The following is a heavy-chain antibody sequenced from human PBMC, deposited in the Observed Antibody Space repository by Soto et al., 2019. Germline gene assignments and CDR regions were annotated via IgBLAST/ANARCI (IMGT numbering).Heavy chain of an antibody. CDR3: ARGRCSGGSCYRKYNWFDP. CDR2: MNPNSGNT. D-gene: IGHD2-15*01. J-gene: IGHJ5*02. CDR1: GYTFTSYD. Sequence: QVQLVQSGAEVKKPGASVKVSCKASGYTFTSYDINWVRQATGQALEWMGWMNPNSGNTGYAHKFQGRVTMTRNTSISTAYMELSSLRSEDTAVYYCARGRCSGGSCYRKYNWFDPWGQGTLVTVSS. V-gene: IGHV1-8*01.